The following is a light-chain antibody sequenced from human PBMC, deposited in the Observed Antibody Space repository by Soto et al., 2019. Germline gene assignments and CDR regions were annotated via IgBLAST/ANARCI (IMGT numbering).Light chain of an antibody. CDR1: NSNIGSNT. J-gene: IGLJ1*01. Sequence: QSVLTQPPSASGTPGQRVTISCSGSNSNIGSNTVNWYQQLPGTAPKLLIYCDNLRPSGVPDRISGSKSGTSASLAISGLQSDDEADYYCAAWDDSLNGRVFGTGTKLTVL. CDR2: CDN. CDR3: AAWDDSLNGRV. V-gene: IGLV1-44*01.